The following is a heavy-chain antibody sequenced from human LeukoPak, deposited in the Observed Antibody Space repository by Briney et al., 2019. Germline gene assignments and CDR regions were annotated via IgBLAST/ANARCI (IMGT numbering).Heavy chain of an antibody. CDR2: IYYSGRT. CDR3: ARGEGTLTAAGTIDS. Sequence: TASETLSLTCTVSGGFISYYYWIWIRQPPGKGLEWIGYIYYSGRTAYNPSLKSRVTISIDTSKNQFSLKMTSVTAADTAVYYCARGEGTLTAAGTIDSWGQGTLVTVSS. D-gene: IGHD6-13*01. V-gene: IGHV4-59*01. CDR1: GGFISYYY. J-gene: IGHJ4*02.